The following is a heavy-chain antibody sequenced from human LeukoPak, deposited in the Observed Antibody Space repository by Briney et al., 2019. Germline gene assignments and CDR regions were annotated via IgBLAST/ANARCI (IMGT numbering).Heavy chain of an antibody. CDR2: IKQDGSEK. Sequence: GGSLRLSCAASGFTFGDTWMNWVRQVPGQGLEWVANIKQDGSEKFYVASVKGRFTISRDNGKNSLYLQMSSLRAEDTALYHCARNNGMDVWGQGTTVIVSS. V-gene: IGHV3-7*03. CDR3: ARNNGMDV. CDR1: GFTFGDTW. J-gene: IGHJ6*02.